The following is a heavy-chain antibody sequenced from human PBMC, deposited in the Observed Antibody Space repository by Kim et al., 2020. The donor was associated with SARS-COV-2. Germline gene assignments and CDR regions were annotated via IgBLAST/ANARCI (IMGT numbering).Heavy chain of an antibody. Sequence: GGSLRLSCAASGFTFSSYAMSWVRQAPGKGLEWVSAISGSGGSTYYADSVKGRFTISRDNSKNTLYLQMNSLRAEDTAVYYCAKDLQDIVVVVAATCYFDDWGQGTLVTVSS. CDR3: AKDLQDIVVVVAATCYFDD. V-gene: IGHV3-23*01. D-gene: IGHD2-15*01. CDR1: GFTFSSYA. CDR2: ISGSGGST. J-gene: IGHJ4*02.